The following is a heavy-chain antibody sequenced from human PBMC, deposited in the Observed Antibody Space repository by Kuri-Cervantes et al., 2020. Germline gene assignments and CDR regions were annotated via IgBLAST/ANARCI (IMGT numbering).Heavy chain of an antibody. CDR2: INPNSGGT. J-gene: IGHJ6*02. V-gene: IGHV1-2*04. Sequence: ASVKVSCKASGGTFSSYAISWVRQAPGQGLEWMGWINPNSGGTNYAQKFQGWVTMTRDTSISTAYMELSRLRSDDTAVYYCARGSPVTYGMDVWGQGTTVTGSS. CDR3: ARGSPVTYGMDV. D-gene: IGHD4-17*01. CDR1: GGTFSSYA.